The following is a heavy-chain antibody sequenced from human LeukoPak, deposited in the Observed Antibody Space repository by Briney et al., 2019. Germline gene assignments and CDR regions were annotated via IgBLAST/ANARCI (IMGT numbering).Heavy chain of an antibody. CDR1: GFTFSSYS. CDR3: ARDLSRGTPHAFDI. J-gene: IGHJ3*02. D-gene: IGHD1-26*01. V-gene: IGHV3-21*01. Sequence: GGSLRLSCAASGFTFSSYSMNWVRQAPGKGLEWVSSISSSSSYIYYADSLNGQFTLSRGNAKKSLYLQMNILRAEDTAVYYCARDLSRGTPHAFDIWGQGTMVTVSS. CDR2: ISSSSSYI.